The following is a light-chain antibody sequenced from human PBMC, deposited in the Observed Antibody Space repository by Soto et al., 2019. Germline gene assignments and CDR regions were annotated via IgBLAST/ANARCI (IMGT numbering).Light chain of an antibody. CDR2: SNN. V-gene: IGLV1-44*01. CDR1: SSNIGSNI. J-gene: IGLJ3*02. CDR3: AAWDKSHNGYWV. Sequence: QLVLTQPPSASGTPGQRVTISCSGSSSNIGSNIVNWYQHLPGTAPKLLIYSNNQRPSGVPDRFSGSKSGTSASLAISGLQSEDEADYYCAAWDKSHNGYWVLGGGTKLTVL.